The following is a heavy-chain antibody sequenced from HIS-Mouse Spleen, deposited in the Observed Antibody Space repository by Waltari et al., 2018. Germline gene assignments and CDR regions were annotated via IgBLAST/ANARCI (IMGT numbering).Heavy chain of an antibody. CDR3: ARGMTTVTTYYFDY. V-gene: IGHV4-59*09. J-gene: IGHJ4*02. CDR2: GST. Sequence: GSTNYNPSLKSRVTISVDTSKNQFSLKLSSVTAADTAVYYCARGMTTVTTYYFDYWGQGTLVTVSS. D-gene: IGHD4-17*01.